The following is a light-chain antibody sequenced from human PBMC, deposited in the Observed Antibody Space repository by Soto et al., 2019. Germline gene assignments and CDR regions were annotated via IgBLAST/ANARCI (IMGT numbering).Light chain of an antibody. CDR3: SSYTSSSTLV. V-gene: IGLV2-14*01. CDR1: SSDVGGYNY. J-gene: IGLJ2*01. CDR2: DVS. Sequence: QAASVSGSPGQSITISCTGTSSDVGGYNYVSWYQQHPGKAPKLMIYDVSNRPSGVSNRFSGSKSGNTASLTISGLQAEDEADYYSSSYTSSSTLVFGGGTKLTVL.